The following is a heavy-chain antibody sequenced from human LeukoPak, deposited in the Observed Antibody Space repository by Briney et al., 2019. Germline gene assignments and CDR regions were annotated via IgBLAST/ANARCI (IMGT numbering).Heavy chain of an antibody. J-gene: IGHJ4*02. Sequence: SETLSLTCAVYGGSFSGYYWSWIRQPPGKGLEWIGEINHSGSTNYNPSLKSRVTISVDTSKNQFSLKLSSVTAADTAAYYCARGTRTYYDLWSGYRVLDYWGQGTLVTVSS. CDR3: ARGTRTYYDLWSGYRVLDY. D-gene: IGHD3-3*01. CDR1: GGSFSGYY. V-gene: IGHV4-34*01. CDR2: INHSGST.